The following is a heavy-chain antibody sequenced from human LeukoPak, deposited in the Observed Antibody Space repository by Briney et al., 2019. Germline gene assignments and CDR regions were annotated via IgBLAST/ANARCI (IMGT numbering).Heavy chain of an antibody. CDR1: GGSISYYH. CDR3: ARDRTTVTTGGVFYYYGMDV. Sequence: SETLSLTCSVSGGSISYYHWSWIRQPPGKGLECIGYIYYSGSTNYNPSPKSRVTISIDTSKNQFSLRLSSVTAADTAVYYCARDRTTVTTGGVFYYYGMDVWGQGTTVTVSS. J-gene: IGHJ6*02. D-gene: IGHD4-17*01. V-gene: IGHV4-59*01. CDR2: IYYSGST.